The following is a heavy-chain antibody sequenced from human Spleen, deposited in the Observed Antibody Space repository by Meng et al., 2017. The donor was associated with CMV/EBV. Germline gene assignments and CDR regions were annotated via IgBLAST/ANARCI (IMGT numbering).Heavy chain of an antibody. CDR1: GGSISSSSYY. D-gene: IGHD3-10*01. Sequence: SETLSLTCTASGGSISSSSYYWGWIRQPPGKGLEWIGSIYYSGSTYYNPSLKSRVTISVDTSKNQFSLKLSSVTAADTAVYYCARDLPRVYYGRINWFDPWGQGTLVTVSS. V-gene: IGHV4-39*07. CDR2: IYYSGST. J-gene: IGHJ5*02. CDR3: ARDLPRVYYGRINWFDP.